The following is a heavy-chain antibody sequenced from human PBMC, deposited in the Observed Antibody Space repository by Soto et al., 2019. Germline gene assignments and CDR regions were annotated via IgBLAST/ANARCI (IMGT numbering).Heavy chain of an antibody. J-gene: IGHJ4*02. CDR3: AREYYGLLTGYYNDF. CDR2: IRGDGSTT. CDR1: GFPFNTYW. V-gene: IGHV3-74*01. Sequence: QLLESGGGLVQPGGSLRLSCAASGFPFNTYWMHWVRHTPGKGLDWVSRIRGDGSTTYYADSVTGRFTVSRDNAKNPLYLHMSGLRAEDTAVYFCAREYYGLLTGYYNDFWGQGTLVSVSS. D-gene: IGHD3-9*01.